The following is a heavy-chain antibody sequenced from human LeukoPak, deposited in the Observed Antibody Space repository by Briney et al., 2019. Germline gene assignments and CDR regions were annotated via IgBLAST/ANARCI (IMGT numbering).Heavy chain of an antibody. V-gene: IGHV3-74*01. D-gene: IGHD2-15*01. CDR2: INTDGSTT. J-gene: IGHJ4*02. CDR1: GFTFSTYW. CDR3: AKEHCSGGGCYHFDY. Sequence: GGSLRLSCAACGFTFSTYWMHWVRQAPGKGLVWVSRINTDGSTTTYADSVKGRFTISRDNAKNTLYLQMNSLRAEDTAVYYCAKEHCSGGGCYHFDYWGQGTLVTVSS.